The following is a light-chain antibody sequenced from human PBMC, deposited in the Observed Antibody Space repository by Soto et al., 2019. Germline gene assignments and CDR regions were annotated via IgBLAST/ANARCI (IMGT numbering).Light chain of an antibody. Sequence: NFMLTKPHSVSESPGKTVTISCTRSSGSIGSSYVQWYQQRPGSSPTTVIFEDNQRPTGVPVRFSGSIDSSSNSASLVISGLRTEDEADYYCQSYDTSNPLVFCGGTKVTVL. CDR2: EDN. J-gene: IGLJ3*02. CDR3: QSYDTSNPLV. CDR1: SGSIGSSY. V-gene: IGLV6-57*01.